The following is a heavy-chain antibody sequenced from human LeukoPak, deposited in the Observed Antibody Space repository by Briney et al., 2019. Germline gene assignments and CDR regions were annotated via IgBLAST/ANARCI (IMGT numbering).Heavy chain of an antibody. V-gene: IGHV3-7*04. J-gene: IGHJ4*02. CDR3: ARGSNSAFDY. D-gene: IGHD6-6*01. CDR2: IKQDGSEK. Sequence: AGSLRLSCAASGFTLSNYWMNWARQAPGKGLEWVANIKQDGSEKYYVDSVKGRFTISRDNAKNSLYLQMNSLRAEDTAVYYCARGSNSAFDYWGQGTLVTVSS. CDR1: GFTLSNYW.